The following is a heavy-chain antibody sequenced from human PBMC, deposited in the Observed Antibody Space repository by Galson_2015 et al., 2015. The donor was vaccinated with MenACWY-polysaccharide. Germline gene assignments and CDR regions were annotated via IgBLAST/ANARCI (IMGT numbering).Heavy chain of an antibody. V-gene: IGHV3-33*01. Sequence: SLRLSCAASEFTFSSYGMHWVRQAPGKGLERVAVIWFDGGNNYYADSVKGRFTISRDNSKNTLYLQMNSLRAEDTAVYYCARGCGGASTYYYYMDVWGKGTTVTVSS. J-gene: IGHJ6*03. CDR2: IWFDGGNN. CDR1: EFTFSSYG. D-gene: IGHD2-15*01. CDR3: ARGCGGASTYYYYMDV.